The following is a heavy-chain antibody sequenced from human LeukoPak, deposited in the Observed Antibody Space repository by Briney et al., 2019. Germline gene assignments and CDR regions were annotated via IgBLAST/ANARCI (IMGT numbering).Heavy chain of an antibody. J-gene: IGHJ6*02. Sequence: GGSLRLSCATSGLTFNTYPMAWVRQAPGKGLEWVSRISGGGDTAYYTDSVKGRFTISRDNSKNTLYLQMNSLRAEDTAVYYCAAITGTPFGYYYYGMDVWGQGTTVTVSS. V-gene: IGHV3-23*01. CDR1: GLTFNTYP. CDR3: AAITGTPFGYYYYGMDV. D-gene: IGHD1-20*01. CDR2: ISGGGDTA.